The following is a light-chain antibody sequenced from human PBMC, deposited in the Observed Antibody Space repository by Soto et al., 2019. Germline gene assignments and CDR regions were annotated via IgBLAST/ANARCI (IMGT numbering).Light chain of an antibody. CDR3: HQYFGSPLT. CDR1: QSVLYSSNNKNY. V-gene: IGKV4-1*01. J-gene: IGKJ1*01. CDR2: WAS. Sequence: DIVMTQSPDALALSLCERATINCKSSQSVLYSSNNKNYLAWYQQKPGQPPKLLIYWASTRESGVPERFSGSGSATDFTLTISSLQAEDVEVYYCHQYFGSPLTYGQGTKVDIK.